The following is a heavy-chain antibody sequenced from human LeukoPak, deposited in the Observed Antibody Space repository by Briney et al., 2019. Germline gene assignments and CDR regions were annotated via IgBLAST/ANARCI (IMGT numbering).Heavy chain of an antibody. CDR2: IYTSGST. Sequence: SETLSLTCTVSGGSISSGSYYWSWIRQPAGKGLEWIGRIYTSGSTNYNPSLKSRVTISVDTSKNQFSLKLSSVTAADTAVYYCARVDRRPGYCSSTSCSAAFDIWGQGTMVTVSS. CDR3: ARVDRRPGYCSSTSCSAAFDI. J-gene: IGHJ3*02. D-gene: IGHD2-2*01. V-gene: IGHV4-61*02. CDR1: GGSISSGSYY.